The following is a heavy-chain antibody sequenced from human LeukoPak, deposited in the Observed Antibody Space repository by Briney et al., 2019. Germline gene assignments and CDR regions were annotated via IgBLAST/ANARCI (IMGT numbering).Heavy chain of an antibody. V-gene: IGHV4-59*01. J-gene: IGHJ4*02. Sequence: SETLSLTCTVSGGSISSYYWNWIRQPPGRGLEWVGYIYYSGTTNYDPSLKSRVTISVDTSKNQFSLELTSVTPADTAVYYCARANHYSDSGGYYYALDYWGQGTLVTVSS. CDR3: ARANHYSDSGGYYYALDY. CDR2: IYYSGTT. CDR1: GGSISSYY. D-gene: IGHD3-22*01.